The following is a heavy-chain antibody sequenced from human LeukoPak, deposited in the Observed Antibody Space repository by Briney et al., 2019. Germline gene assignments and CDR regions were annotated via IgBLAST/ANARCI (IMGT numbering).Heavy chain of an antibody. CDR1: GGSISNYY. V-gene: IGHV4-59*08. D-gene: IGHD4-11*01. J-gene: IGHJ4*02. Sequence: SETLSLTCTVSGGSISNYYWSWIRQPPGEGLEWIGYNYYSGSTNYNPSLKSRVTISIDTSKNQFSLNLTSVTAADTAVYYCARGGLGGITAYSNYLFDYWGQGTLVTVSS. CDR2: NYYSGST. CDR3: ARGGLGGITAYSNYLFDY.